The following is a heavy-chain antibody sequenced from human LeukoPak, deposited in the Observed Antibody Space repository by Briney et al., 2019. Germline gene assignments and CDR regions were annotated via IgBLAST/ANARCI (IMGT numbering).Heavy chain of an antibody. Sequence: ASVKVSCKASGYTFTDYTMHWLRQAPGQRLDWMGWINGGSGNTKYSPEFQGRVTVTRDTSASTAYMELSSLRSEDTAVYYCARVGSGWYFWSYFDYWGQGTLVTVSS. V-gene: IGHV1-3*03. J-gene: IGHJ4*02. CDR2: INGGSGNT. CDR1: GYTFTDYT. CDR3: ARVGSGWYFWSYFDY. D-gene: IGHD6-19*01.